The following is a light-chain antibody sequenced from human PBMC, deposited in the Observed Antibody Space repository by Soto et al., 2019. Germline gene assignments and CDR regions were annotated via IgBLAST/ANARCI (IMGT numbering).Light chain of an antibody. V-gene: IGKV3-20*01. CDR3: QQYGSSGWT. CDR2: GAS. Sequence: EIVLTQSPGTLSLSPGERATLSCRASQSVSSSYLAWYQQKPGQAPRLLIYGASSRATGIPDRFSGSESGTDFTLTISRLEPEDFAVYYCQQYGSSGWTFGQGTKVEIK. CDR1: QSVSSSY. J-gene: IGKJ1*01.